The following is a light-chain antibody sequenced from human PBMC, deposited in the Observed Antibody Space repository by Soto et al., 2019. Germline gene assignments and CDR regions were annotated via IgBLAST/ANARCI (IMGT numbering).Light chain of an antibody. V-gene: IGKV3-15*01. CDR3: QQYNFWPPLT. CDR2: DAS. J-gene: IGKJ4*01. Sequence: EIVMPQYPATLSVSPGERATLSCRASQSVNSNLAWYRQKPGQAPRLLISDASTRATGVPARFSGSGSGTEFTLTISSLQSEDSGIYYCQQYNFWPPLTFGGGTKVEIK. CDR1: QSVNSN.